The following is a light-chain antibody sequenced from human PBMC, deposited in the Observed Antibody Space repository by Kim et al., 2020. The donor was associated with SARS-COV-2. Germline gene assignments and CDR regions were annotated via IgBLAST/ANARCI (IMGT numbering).Light chain of an antibody. J-gene: IGKJ1*01. CDR1: QSVGGN. CDR2: GAS. V-gene: IGKV3-15*01. Sequence: SSGDRDTLTCRASQSVGGNLAWYQQNPGQAPRLLFYGASTRATGVPARFSGSGSGSEFTLTISSLQSEDFAVYYCQQYNDWPPWTFGQGTKVDIK. CDR3: QQYNDWPPWT.